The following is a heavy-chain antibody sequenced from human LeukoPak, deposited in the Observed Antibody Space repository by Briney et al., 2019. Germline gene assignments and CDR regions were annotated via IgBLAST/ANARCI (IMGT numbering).Heavy chain of an antibody. CDR1: GGSFSGYY. CDR2: INHSGST. J-gene: IGHJ4*02. D-gene: IGHD5-18*01. Sequence: PSETLSLTCAVYGGSFSGYYWSWIRQPPGKGLEWIGEINHSGSTNYNPSHKSRVTISVDTSKNQFSLKLSSVTAADTAVYYCARRMARNLARGPQRGYSYGYVGSGEGYWGQGTLVTVSS. V-gene: IGHV4-34*01. CDR3: ARRMARNLARGPQRGYSYGYVGSGEGY.